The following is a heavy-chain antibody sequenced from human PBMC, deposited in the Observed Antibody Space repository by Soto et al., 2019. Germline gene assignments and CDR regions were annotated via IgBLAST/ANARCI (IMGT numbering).Heavy chain of an antibody. CDR3: ARLHFVDILTGIVEGYYFDY. J-gene: IGHJ4*02. CDR1: GGSISSSSYY. CDR2: IYYSGST. V-gene: IGHV4-39*01. Sequence: SETLSLTCTVSGGSISSSSYYWGWIRQPPGKGLEWIGSIYYSGSTYYNPSLKSRVTISVDTSKNQFSLKLSSVTAADTAVYYCARLHFVDILTGIVEGYYFDYWGQGTLVTVSS. D-gene: IGHD3-9*01.